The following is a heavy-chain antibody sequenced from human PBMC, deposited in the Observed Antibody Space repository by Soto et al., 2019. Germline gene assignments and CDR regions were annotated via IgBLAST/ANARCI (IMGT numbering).Heavy chain of an antibody. Sequence: ASVKVSCKASGGTFSSYTISWVRQAPGQGLEWMGRIIPILGITNYAQKFQGRVTITGDKSTSTAYMELSSLRSEDTAVYYCARVPTSGWFDPWGLGTLVTVSS. CDR1: GGTFSSYT. J-gene: IGHJ5*02. V-gene: IGHV1-69*02. CDR3: ARVPTSGWFDP. CDR2: IIPILGIT.